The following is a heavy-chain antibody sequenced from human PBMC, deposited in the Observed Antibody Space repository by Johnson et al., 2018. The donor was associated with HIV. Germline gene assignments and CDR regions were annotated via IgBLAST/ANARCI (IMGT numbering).Heavy chain of an antibody. CDR1: GFTVSSNY. V-gene: IGHV3-66*02. D-gene: IGHD5-18*01. J-gene: IGHJ3*02. CDR3: AGDGRDMVTRGAFDS. CDR2: IFSVGNT. Sequence: VQLVESGGGLVQPGGSLRLSCTASGFTVSSNYMSWVRQAPGKGLEWVSVIFSVGNTYYTDSVRGRFTISRDNSNNMVYLQMNSLRPEEQAVYYCAGDGRDMVTRGAFDSWGQGTVVTVSS.